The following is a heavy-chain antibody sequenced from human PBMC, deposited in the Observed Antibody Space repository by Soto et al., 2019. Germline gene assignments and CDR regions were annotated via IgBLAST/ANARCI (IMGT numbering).Heavy chain of an antibody. CDR2: ISGSGGST. D-gene: IGHD6-19*01. CDR1: GFTFSSYA. Sequence: PGGSLRLSCAASGFTFSSYAMSWVRQAPGKGLEWVSAISGSGGSTYYADSVKGRFTISRDNSKNTLYLQMNSLRAEDTAVYYCAKGGPYQAQPGAQWLVHLLDYWGQGTLVTVPQ. J-gene: IGHJ4*02. V-gene: IGHV3-23*01. CDR3: AKGGPYQAQPGAQWLVHLLDY.